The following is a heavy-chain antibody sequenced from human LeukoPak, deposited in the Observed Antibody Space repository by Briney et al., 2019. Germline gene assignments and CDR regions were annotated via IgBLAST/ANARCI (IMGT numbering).Heavy chain of an antibody. D-gene: IGHD6-6*01. V-gene: IGHV3-21*01. CDR3: ARLIRGVAAPINWFDP. CDR1: GFTFSSYS. Sequence: GGSLRLSCAASGFTFSSYSMNWVRQAPGKGLEWVSSISSSSSYIYYADSVKGRFTTSRDNAKNSLYLQMNSLRAEDTAVYYCARLIRGVAAPINWFDPWGQGTLVTVSS. CDR2: ISSSSSYI. J-gene: IGHJ5*02.